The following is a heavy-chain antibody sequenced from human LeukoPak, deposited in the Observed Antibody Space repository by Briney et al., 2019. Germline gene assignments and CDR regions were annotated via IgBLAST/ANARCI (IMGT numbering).Heavy chain of an antibody. J-gene: IGHJ4*02. Sequence: GGSLRLSCAASGFTFSSYSMNWVRQAPGKGLEWVSSISSSSSYIYYADSVKGRFTISRDNAKNSLYLQMNSLRAEDTAVYYCARWLGKQWPIDYWGQGTLVTVSS. D-gene: IGHD6-19*01. CDR2: ISSSSSYI. CDR1: GFTFSSYS. CDR3: ARWLGKQWPIDY. V-gene: IGHV3-21*01.